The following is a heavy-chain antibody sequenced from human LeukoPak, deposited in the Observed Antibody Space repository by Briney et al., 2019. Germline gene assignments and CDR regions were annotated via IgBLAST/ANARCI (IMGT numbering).Heavy chain of an antibody. Sequence: GGSLRLSCAASGFTLSSYWMHWVRHAPGKGLVWVSRINGDGSSTPYANSVKGRFTISRDNAKNTLYLQMHSLRADDTAVYYCARGSTSGWPDYFDYWGQGSVVIVSS. CDR3: ARGSTSGWPDYFDY. CDR1: GFTLSSYW. V-gene: IGHV3-74*01. D-gene: IGHD6-19*01. CDR2: INGDGSST. J-gene: IGHJ4*02.